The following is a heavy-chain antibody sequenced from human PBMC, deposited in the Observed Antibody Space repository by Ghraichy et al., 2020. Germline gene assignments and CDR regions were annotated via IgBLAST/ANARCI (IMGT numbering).Heavy chain of an antibody. V-gene: IGHV3-33*01. J-gene: IGHJ6*02. CDR2: IWYDGSNK. CDR1: GFTFSSYG. CDR3: ARDGDIVVVPAAISSYYYYYYGMDV. Sequence: GGSLRLSCAASGFTFSSYGMHWVRQAPGKGLEWVAVIWYDGSNKYYADSVKGRFTISRDNSKNTLYLQMNSLRAEDTAVYYCARDGDIVVVPAAISSYYYYYYGMDVWGQGTTVTVSS. D-gene: IGHD2-2*02.